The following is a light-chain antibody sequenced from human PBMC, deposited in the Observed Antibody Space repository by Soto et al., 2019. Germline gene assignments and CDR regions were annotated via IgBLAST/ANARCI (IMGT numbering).Light chain of an antibody. J-gene: IGKJ1*01. CDR2: GVS. CDR1: QSVSSY. V-gene: IGKV3-20*01. Sequence: EIVLTQSPGTLSLSPGERATLSCRASQSVSSYLAWYQQKPGQAPRLLIYGVSSRATGIPDRFSGSGSGTGFTLTISRLEPEDFATYYCQKYNSAPQTFGQGTKVDIK. CDR3: QKYNSAPQT.